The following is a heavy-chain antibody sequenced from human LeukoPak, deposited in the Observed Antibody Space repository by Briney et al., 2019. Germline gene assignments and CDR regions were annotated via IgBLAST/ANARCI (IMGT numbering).Heavy chain of an antibody. V-gene: IGHV3-9*01. Sequence: GGSLRLSCAASGFTFDDYAMHWVRQAPGKGLEWVSGISWNSGSIGYADSVKGRFTISRDNAKNSLYLQMNSLRAEDTALYYCAKVKDGLRGYFDYWGQGTLVTVSS. D-gene: IGHD5-12*01. CDR1: GFTFDDYA. CDR3: AKVKDGLRGYFDY. J-gene: IGHJ4*02. CDR2: ISWNSGSI.